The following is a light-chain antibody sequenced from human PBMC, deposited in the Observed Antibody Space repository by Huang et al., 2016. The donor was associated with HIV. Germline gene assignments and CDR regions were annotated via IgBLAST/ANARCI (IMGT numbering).Light chain of an antibody. CDR3: MQATQFPRT. J-gene: IGKJ2*01. Sequence: EIVMPQTPLSSPVTLGQSASISCRSSQSLVHSNGDTYLSWLHQRPGQAPRLLIYKVSDRFTGVPDRFSGSGAGTDFTLKISRVEPEDVGIYYCMQATQFPRTFGQGTKLEIK. CDR2: KVS. CDR1: QSLVHSNGDTY. V-gene: IGKV2-24*01.